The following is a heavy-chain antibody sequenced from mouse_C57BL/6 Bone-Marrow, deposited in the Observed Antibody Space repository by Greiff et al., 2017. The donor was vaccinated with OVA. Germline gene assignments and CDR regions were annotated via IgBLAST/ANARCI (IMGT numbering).Heavy chain of an antibody. CDR3: ARNPLLWLRRGYYAMDY. V-gene: IGHV2-2*01. Sequence: QVQLQQSGPGLVQPSQSLSITCTVSGFSLTSYGVHWVRQSPGKGLEWLGVIWSGGSTDYNAAFISRLSISKDNSKSQVFFKMNSLQADDTAIYYCARNPLLWLRRGYYAMDYWGQGTSVTVSS. CDR2: IWSGGST. CDR1: GFSLTSYG. D-gene: IGHD2-9*01. J-gene: IGHJ4*01.